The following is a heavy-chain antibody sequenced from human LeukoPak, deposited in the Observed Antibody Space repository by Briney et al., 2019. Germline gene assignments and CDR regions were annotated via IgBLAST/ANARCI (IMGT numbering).Heavy chain of an antibody. CDR3: ARDPPTGYSSGWYFDY. J-gene: IGHJ4*02. V-gene: IGHV3-20*04. CDR1: GFTFDDYG. D-gene: IGHD6-19*01. Sequence: GGSLRLSCAASGFTFDDYGMSWVRQAPGKWLEWVSGINWNGGSTGYADSVKGRFTISRDNAKDSLYLQMNSLRAEDTALYYCARDPPTGYSSGWYFDYWGQGTLVTVSS. CDR2: INWNGGST.